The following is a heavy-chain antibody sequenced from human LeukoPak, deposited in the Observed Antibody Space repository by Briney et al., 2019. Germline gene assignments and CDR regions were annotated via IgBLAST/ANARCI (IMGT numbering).Heavy chain of an antibody. CDR3: ARDSLQMVRGVRVAFDI. CDR1: GGSINSSNYY. D-gene: IGHD3-10*01. Sequence: SETLSLTCTVSGGSINSSNYYWGWIRQPPGKGLEWIGSIYFTGSTYYNPSLKSRVTISVDTSKNQFSLKLRSVTAADTAVYHCARDSLQMVRGVRVAFDIWGQGTMVTVSS. V-gene: IGHV4-39*07. J-gene: IGHJ3*02. CDR2: IYFTGST.